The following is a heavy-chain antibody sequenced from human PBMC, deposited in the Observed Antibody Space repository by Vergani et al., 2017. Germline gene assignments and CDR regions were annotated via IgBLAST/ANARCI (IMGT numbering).Heavy chain of an antibody. CDR1: GYSFTNYC. Sequence: EVELVQSGPEMRKPGESLKISCKGSGYSFTNYCIAWVRQMPGKGLEWMGIIYPGDSDTRYSPSFQGQVTISADKSISTAYLQWSSLKASDTALYYCARHTTYTDSWGQGTLVTVSS. D-gene: IGHD1-1*01. J-gene: IGHJ4*02. CDR3: ARHTTYTDS. CDR2: IYPGDSDT. V-gene: IGHV5-51*01.